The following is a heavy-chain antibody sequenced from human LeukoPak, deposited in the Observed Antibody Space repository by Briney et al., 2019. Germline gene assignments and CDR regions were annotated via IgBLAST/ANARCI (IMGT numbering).Heavy chain of an antibody. Sequence: GASVKVSCKASGYSFTSYDLSWVRQATGQGLEWMGWMNPNSGNTGYAQKFQGGVTMTRDTSISTAYMELTSLTSEDTAIYYCARGLAVAGTCYWGQGTLVTVSS. V-gene: IGHV1-8*01. CDR2: MNPNSGNT. J-gene: IGHJ4*02. CDR3: ARGLAVAGTCY. D-gene: IGHD6-19*01. CDR1: GYSFTSYD.